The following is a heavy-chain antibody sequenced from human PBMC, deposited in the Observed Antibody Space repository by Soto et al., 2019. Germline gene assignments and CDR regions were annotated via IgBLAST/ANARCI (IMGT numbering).Heavy chain of an antibody. CDR2: ISGSSDRT. D-gene: IGHD5-12*01. J-gene: IGHJ3*01. CDR1: GFTIRNYA. V-gene: IGHV3-23*01. CDR3: EGSWT. Sequence: EVQVLESGGDLVQPGGSLRLSCAASGFTIRNYAMSWVRQAPGKALEWVSGISGSSDRTYYADSVKGRFIISKDTSSNTLYLQMNSLRVEDTAVYHCEGSWTWGQGTMVTVSS.